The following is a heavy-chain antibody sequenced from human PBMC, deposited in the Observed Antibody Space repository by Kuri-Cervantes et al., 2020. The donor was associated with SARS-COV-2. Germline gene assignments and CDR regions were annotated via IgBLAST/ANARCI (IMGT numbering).Heavy chain of an antibody. CDR2: INPSGGST. V-gene: IGHV1-46*01. Sequence: SVKVSCKASGYTFTSYYMHWVRRAPGQGLEWMGIINPSGGSTSYEQKFQGRVTMNRDTSTHTVYMVLSSLSSEDADVYYCVRAELTGIDYWGQGTLVTVSS. J-gene: IGHJ4*02. CDR3: VRAELTGIDY. CDR1: GYTFTSYY. D-gene: IGHD7-27*01.